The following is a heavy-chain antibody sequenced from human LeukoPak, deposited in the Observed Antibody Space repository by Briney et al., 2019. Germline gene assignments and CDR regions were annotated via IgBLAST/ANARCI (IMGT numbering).Heavy chain of an antibody. J-gene: IGHJ4*01. CDR2: IYYSGST. D-gene: IGHD4-23*01. CDR3: ARGLRSTVANHFDY. Sequence: SETLSLTCTVSGGSISSYYWSWIRQPPGKGLEWIGYIYYSGSTNYNPSLKSRVTISVDTSKNQFSLKLSSVTAADTTVYYCARGLRSTVANHFDYWGQGTLVTVSS. CDR1: GGSISSYY. V-gene: IGHV4-59*01.